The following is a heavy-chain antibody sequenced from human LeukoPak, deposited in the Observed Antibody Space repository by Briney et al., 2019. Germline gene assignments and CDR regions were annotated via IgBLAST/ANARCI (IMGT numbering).Heavy chain of an antibody. D-gene: IGHD3-3*01. V-gene: IGHV1-2*02. CDR2: INPNSGGT. CDR1: GYTFTGYY. J-gene: IGHJ4*02. Sequence: ASVKVSCKASGYTFTGYYMHWVRQAPGQGLEWMGWINPNSGGTNYAQKFQGRVTMTRGTSISAAYMELSRLTSDDTAVYYCARVDFWSGYSFDYWGQGTLVTVSS. CDR3: ARVDFWSGYSFDY.